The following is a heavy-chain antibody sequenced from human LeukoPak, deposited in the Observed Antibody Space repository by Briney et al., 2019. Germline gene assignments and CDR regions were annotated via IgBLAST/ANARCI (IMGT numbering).Heavy chain of an antibody. CDR2: ISGSGGST. CDR3: AKDLPTIFGVVNAFDI. Sequence: AGGSLRLSCAASGFTFSSYAMSWVRQAPGKGLEWVSAISGSGGSTYYADSVKGRFTISRDNSKNTLYLQMNSLRAEDTAVYYCAKDLPTIFGVVNAFDIWGQGTMVTVSS. D-gene: IGHD3-3*01. J-gene: IGHJ3*02. CDR1: GFTFSSYA. V-gene: IGHV3-23*01.